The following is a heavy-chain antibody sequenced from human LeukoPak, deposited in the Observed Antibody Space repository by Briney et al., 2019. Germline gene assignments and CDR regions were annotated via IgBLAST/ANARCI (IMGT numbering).Heavy chain of an antibody. CDR1: GFTFSSHA. V-gene: IGHV3-23*01. Sequence: PGGSLRLSCAASGFTFSSHAMSWGRQAPGKGLEWVSAISGSGGSTYYADSVKGRFTIPRDNSKNTLYLQMNSLRAEDTAVYYCAIIAAAGWFDPWGQGTLVTVSS. D-gene: IGHD6-13*01. CDR2: ISGSGGST. CDR3: AIIAAAGWFDP. J-gene: IGHJ5*02.